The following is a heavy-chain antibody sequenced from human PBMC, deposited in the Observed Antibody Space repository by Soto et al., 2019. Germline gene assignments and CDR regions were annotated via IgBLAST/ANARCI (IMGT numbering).Heavy chain of an antibody. V-gene: IGHV4-59*01. CDR2: IYYSGST. CDR3: ARDTRVGGANWFDP. CDR1: GGSISSYY. D-gene: IGHD3-10*01. Sequence: PSETLSLTCTVSGGSISSYYWSWIRQPPGKGLEWIGYIYYSGSTNYNPSLKSRVTISVDTSKNQFSLKLSSVTAADTAVYYCARDTRVGGANWFDPCGQGTLVTVSS. J-gene: IGHJ5*02.